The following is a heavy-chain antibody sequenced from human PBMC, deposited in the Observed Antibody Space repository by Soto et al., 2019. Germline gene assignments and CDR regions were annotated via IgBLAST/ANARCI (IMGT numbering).Heavy chain of an antibody. CDR3: VRGAKEYYPGSRIFDF. V-gene: IGHV3-23*01. Sequence: EVQLLESGGDLIQPGGSLRLSCVASGLTFGSRAMSWVRQSPGEGLEWVSTITDTGGDAKYADSVRGRFAISRYNSKNTLYLQMSALRAEDSAIYFCVRGAKEYYPGSRIFDFWGRGTLVTVSS. J-gene: IGHJ4*02. D-gene: IGHD3-10*01. CDR2: ITDTGGDA. CDR1: GLTFGSRA.